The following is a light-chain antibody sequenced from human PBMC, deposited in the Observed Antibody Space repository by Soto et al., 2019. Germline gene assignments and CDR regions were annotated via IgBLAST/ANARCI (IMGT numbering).Light chain of an antibody. CDR1: QSVSSN. CDR2: GAS. Sequence: EIVMTQSPATLSVSPGERATLSCRASQSVSSNLAWYQQKPGQAPRLLIYGASTRATGVPARFSGSGSGTEFTLTISILQSEDFAVYFWQQYNNWPTFGQGTKVEIK. V-gene: IGKV3-15*01. CDR3: QQYNNWPT. J-gene: IGKJ1*01.